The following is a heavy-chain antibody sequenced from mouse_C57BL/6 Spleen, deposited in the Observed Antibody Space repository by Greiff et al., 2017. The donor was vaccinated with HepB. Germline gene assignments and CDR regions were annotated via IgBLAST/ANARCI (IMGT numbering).Heavy chain of an antibody. J-gene: IGHJ2*01. CDR1: GFNIKDYY. CDR3: TTGGGDY. Sequence: VQLQQSGAELVRPGASVKLSCTASGFNIKDYYMHWVKQRPEQGLEWIGRIDPEDGDNEYAPKFQGKATMTADTSSNPSYLHLSSLTSEDTAVYYCTTGGGDYWGQGTTLTVSS. V-gene: IGHV14-1*01. CDR2: IDPEDGDN.